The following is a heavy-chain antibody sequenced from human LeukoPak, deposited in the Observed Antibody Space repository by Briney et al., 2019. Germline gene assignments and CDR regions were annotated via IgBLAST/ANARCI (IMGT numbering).Heavy chain of an antibody. CDR3: ARDKGYDFWSAYLDAFDI. CDR1: GFTFNNYW. J-gene: IGHJ3*02. Sequence: GGSLRLSCAAPGFTFNNYWMSWVRQAPGKGLEWVANIKEDGLENFYVDSVRGRFTISRDNAKNSLYLQMNSLRAEDTAVYYCARDKGYDFWSAYLDAFDIWGQGTMVTVSS. CDR2: IKEDGLEN. V-gene: IGHV3-7*01. D-gene: IGHD3-3*01.